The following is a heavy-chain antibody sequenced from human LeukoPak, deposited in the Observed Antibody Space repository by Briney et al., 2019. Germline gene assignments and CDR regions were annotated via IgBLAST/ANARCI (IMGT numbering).Heavy chain of an antibody. D-gene: IGHD6-13*01. Sequence: GGSLRLSCAASGFTFSTYWLTWVRQAPGKGLEWVANIKQDGSEKFYVDSVKGRFTISRDNAKNSLYLQMNSLRAEDTAVYYCARGWSPPVYYSSSWYRTTPPFDYWGQGTLVTVSS. CDR1: GFTFSTYW. CDR2: IKQDGSEK. J-gene: IGHJ4*02. CDR3: ARGWSPPVYYSSSWYRTTPPFDY. V-gene: IGHV3-7*01.